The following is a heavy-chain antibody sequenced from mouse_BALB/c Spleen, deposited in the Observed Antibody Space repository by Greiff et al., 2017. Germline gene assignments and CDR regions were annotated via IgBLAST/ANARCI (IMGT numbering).Heavy chain of an antibody. V-gene: IGHV1-14*01. Sequence: EVQLQQSGPELVKPGASVKMSCKASGYTFTSYVMHWVKQKPGQGLEWIGYINPYNDGTKYKKKFTVKAPLTSDKYSSTAYVELSSMTSEDAAVYYCATRYDYDGGFAYWGQGTLVTVSA. J-gene: IGHJ3*01. CDR2: INPYNDGT. D-gene: IGHD2-4*01. CDR3: ATRYDYDGGFAY. CDR1: GYTFTSYV.